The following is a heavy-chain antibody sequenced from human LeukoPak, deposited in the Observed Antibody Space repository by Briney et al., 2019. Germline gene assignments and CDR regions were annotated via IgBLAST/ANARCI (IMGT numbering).Heavy chain of an antibody. D-gene: IGHD7-27*01. CDR1: GFTFSTYA. CDR2: ISGSGGST. Sequence: GGSLRLSCAASGFTFSTYAMTWVRQAPGKGLEWVSGISGSGGSTYYADSVKGRSTVSRDYAKNSLYLQMNSLRVEDTAVYYCARDLNWETYWGQGTLVSVSS. CDR3: ARDLNWETY. V-gene: IGHV3-23*01. J-gene: IGHJ4*02.